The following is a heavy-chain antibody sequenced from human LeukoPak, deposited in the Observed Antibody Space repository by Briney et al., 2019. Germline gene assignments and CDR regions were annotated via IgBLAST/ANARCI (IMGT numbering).Heavy chain of an antibody. CDR3: ARDLVGVDAFDI. Sequence: SETLSLTCTISGGSISGYYWNWIRQPPGKGLEWIGYIYYSGSTNYNPSLKSRVTISVDTSKNQFSLKLSSVTAADTAVYYCARDLVGVDAFDIWGQGTMVTVSS. D-gene: IGHD3-22*01. CDR1: GGSISGYY. V-gene: IGHV4-59*12. CDR2: IYYSGST. J-gene: IGHJ3*02.